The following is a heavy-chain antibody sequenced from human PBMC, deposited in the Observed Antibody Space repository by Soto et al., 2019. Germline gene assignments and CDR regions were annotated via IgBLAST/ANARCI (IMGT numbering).Heavy chain of an antibody. CDR3: VRVVAIPGYPDN. Sequence: QVQLVQSGAEVRQPASSVKVSCKTSGGTFSSYAITWVRQAPGQGLECMGGIVPIVDTSTYEQKFQGRVTITADESTSAVYMELSSLRSDDTAVYYCVRVVAIPGYPDNWGQGTLVTVSS. CDR1: GGTFSSYA. D-gene: IGHD5-12*01. J-gene: IGHJ4*02. CDR2: IVPIVDTS. V-gene: IGHV1-69*12.